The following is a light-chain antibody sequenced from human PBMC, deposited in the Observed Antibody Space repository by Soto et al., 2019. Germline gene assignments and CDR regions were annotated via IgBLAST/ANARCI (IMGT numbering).Light chain of an antibody. V-gene: IGKV3-20*01. CDR2: GAS. CDR1: QSVSSSY. Sequence: EIVLTQSPGTLSLSPGERATLSCRASQSVSSSYLAWYQQKPGQAPRLLIYGASSRATGIPDRFSGSGSGTDFTLTISRQQPDDFAVYYCQQYGSSPLFTFGPGTKVEIK. CDR3: QQYGSSPLFT. J-gene: IGKJ3*01.